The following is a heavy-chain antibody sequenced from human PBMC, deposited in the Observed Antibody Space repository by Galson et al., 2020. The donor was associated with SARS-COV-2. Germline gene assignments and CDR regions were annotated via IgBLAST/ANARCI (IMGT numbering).Heavy chain of an antibody. J-gene: IGHJ4*02. Sequence: SETLSLTCTVSGDSISSSSYYWGWIRQPPGKGLEWIGSIYYSGSTYYNPSLKSRVTISVNTSKNQFSLKLSSVTAADTAVYYCAIYYYDSSGYYVTLDGFDYWGQGTLVTVSS. V-gene: IGHV4-39*01. CDR1: GDSISSSSYY. D-gene: IGHD3-22*01. CDR2: IYYSGST. CDR3: AIYYYDSSGYYVTLDGFDY.